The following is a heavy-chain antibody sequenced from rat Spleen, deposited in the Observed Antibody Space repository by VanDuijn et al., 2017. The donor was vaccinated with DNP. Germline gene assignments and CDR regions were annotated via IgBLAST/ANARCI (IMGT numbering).Heavy chain of an antibody. J-gene: IGHJ2*01. CDR2: ISYSGIT. Sequence: EVQLQESGSGLVKPSQSLALTCSVTGYSITSNYWGWIRKFPGNKMEWIGHISYSGITTYNPSLKSRISITRDTSKNHFFLHLNSVTTEDTATYSCARWTSYFDYWGQGVMVTVSS. V-gene: IGHV3-1*01. CDR1: GYSITSNY. D-gene: IGHD1-7*01. CDR3: ARWTSYFDY.